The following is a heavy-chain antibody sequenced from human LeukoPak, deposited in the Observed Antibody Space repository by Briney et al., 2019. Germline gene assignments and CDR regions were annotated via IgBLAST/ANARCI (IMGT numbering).Heavy chain of an antibody. CDR1: GASISSYY. CDR2: IYTSGST. V-gene: IGHV4-59*01. Sequence: PSETLSLTCSVSGASISSYYWNWIRQPPGKGLEWIGNIYTSGSTNYNPSLKSRVTISPDTSKDQFSLKLTSATAADTAFYYCAKDWELGSWGQGTLVTVSS. CDR3: AKDWELGS. J-gene: IGHJ5*02. D-gene: IGHD1-26*01.